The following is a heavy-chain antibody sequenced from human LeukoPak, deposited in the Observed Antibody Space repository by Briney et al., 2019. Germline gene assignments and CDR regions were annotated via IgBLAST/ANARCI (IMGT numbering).Heavy chain of an antibody. V-gene: IGHV1-46*01. D-gene: IGHD6-13*01. CDR3: ARVRIAAALDY. Sequence: ASVKVSCKASGYTFTSYYMHWVRQAPGQELEWMGIINPSGGSTSYAQKFQGRVTMTRDTSTSTVYMELSSLRSEDTAVYYCARVRIAAALDYWGQGTLVTVSS. J-gene: IGHJ4*02. CDR1: GYTFTSYY. CDR2: INPSGGST.